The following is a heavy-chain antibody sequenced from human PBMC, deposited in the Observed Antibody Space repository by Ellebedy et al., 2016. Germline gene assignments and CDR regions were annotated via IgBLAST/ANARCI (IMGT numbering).Heavy chain of an antibody. CDR2: IYIGGST. D-gene: IGHD3-16*01. Sequence: GGSLRLSCAASGFTVYNTYMGWVRQAPGKGLEWVSVIYIGGSTYYVDSVKGRFIISRASSKNTLLLQMNAVLAEDTAVYYCVTPGGFVGAFSQWGQGTLVIVSS. CDR3: VTPGGFVGAFSQ. V-gene: IGHV3-53*01. J-gene: IGHJ4*02. CDR1: GFTVYNTY.